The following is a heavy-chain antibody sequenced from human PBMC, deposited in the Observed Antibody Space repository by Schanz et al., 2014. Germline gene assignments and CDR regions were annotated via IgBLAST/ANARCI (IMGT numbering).Heavy chain of an antibody. CDR3: AKDVRPVANTVHFYYMDV. CDR1: GFTFSDYY. CDR2: IYSSGST. J-gene: IGHJ6*02. V-gene: IGHV3-66*01. D-gene: IGHD6-19*01. Sequence: VYLVESGGDLVKPGGSLRLSCAASGFTFSDYYMAWIRQAPGKGLEWVSTIYSSGSTYYADSVRGRFTISRDNSKNTLYLQMNSLRAEDTAVYYCAKDVRPVANTVHFYYMDVWGQGTTVTVSS.